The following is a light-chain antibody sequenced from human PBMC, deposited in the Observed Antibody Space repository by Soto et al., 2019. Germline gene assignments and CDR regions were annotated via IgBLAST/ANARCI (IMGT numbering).Light chain of an antibody. CDR2: DAS. CDR3: QQRSHWPPT. CDR1: QSVSSY. V-gene: IGKV3-11*01. J-gene: IGKJ3*01. Sequence: EIVLTQSPATLSLSPGERATLSCRASQSVSSYLAWYQQKPGQAPRLLIYDASNRATGIPARFSGSGSGTDFILTISSLEPEDFAVYYCQQRSHWPPTFGPGTKVDIK.